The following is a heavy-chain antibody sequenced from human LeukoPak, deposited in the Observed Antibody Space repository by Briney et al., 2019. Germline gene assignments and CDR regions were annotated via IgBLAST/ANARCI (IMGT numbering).Heavy chain of an antibody. D-gene: IGHD3-9*01. CDR1: GGSISSYY. V-gene: IGHV4-4*07. CDR3: ARDSYDILTGYHNGAFDI. Sequence: SETLSLTCTVSGGSISSYYWSWIRQPAGKGLEWIGRIYTSGSTNYNPSLKSRVTISVDTSKNQFSLKLSSVTAADTAVYYCARDSYDILTGYHNGAFDIWGQGTMVTVSS. CDR2: IYTSGST. J-gene: IGHJ3*02.